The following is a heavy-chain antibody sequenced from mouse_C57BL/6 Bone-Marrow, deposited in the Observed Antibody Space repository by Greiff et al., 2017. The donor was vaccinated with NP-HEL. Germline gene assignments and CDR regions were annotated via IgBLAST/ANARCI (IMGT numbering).Heavy chain of an antibody. J-gene: IGHJ2*01. CDR1: GFTFSDYY. V-gene: IGHV5-12*01. Sequence: EVQGVESGGGLVQPGGSLKLSCAASGFTFSDYYMYWVRQTPEKRLEWVAYISNGGGSTYYPDTVKGRFTISRDNAKNTLYLQMSRLKSEDTAMYYCARRYGNYNYFDYWGQGTTLTVSS. D-gene: IGHD2-10*02. CDR2: ISNGGGST. CDR3: ARRYGNYNYFDY.